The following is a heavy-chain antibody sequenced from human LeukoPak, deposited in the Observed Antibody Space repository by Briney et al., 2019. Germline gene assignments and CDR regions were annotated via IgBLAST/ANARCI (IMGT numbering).Heavy chain of an antibody. Sequence: GGSLRLSCVGSGFTFRSHAMSWVRQAPEKGLEFVSGIYENGGTTYYADSVKGRFTISRDNAKNSLYLQMNSLRAEDTAVYYCAREGYYGSGSYSSYYYGMDVWGQGTTVTVSS. D-gene: IGHD3-10*01. J-gene: IGHJ6*02. CDR2: IYENGGTT. CDR3: AREGYYGSGSYSSYYYGMDV. V-gene: IGHV3-23*01. CDR1: GFTFRSHA.